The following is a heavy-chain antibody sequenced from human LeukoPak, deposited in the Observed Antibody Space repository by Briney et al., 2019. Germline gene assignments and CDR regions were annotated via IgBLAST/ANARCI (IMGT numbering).Heavy chain of an antibody. D-gene: IGHD3-16*01. J-gene: IGHJ4*02. CDR1: GFTFSSYW. CDR3: ARAPYGDNGYTAEVADY. V-gene: IGHV3-74*01. CDR2: INSDGSST. Sequence: GGSLRLSCAASGFTFSSYWMHWVRQAPGKGLVWVSRINSDGSSTSYADSVKGRFTISRDNAKNTLYLQMNSLRAEDTAVYYCARAPYGDNGYTAEVADYWGQGTLVTVSP.